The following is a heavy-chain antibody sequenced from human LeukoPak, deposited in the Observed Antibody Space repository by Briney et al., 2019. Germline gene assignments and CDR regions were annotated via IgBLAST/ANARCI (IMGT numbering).Heavy chain of an antibody. CDR3: ARLTARYYYGSGSQYYFDY. Sequence: PSETLSLTCTVSGGSFSSYYWSWIRQPPGKGLEWIGYIYYSGSTNYNPSLKSRVTISVDTSKNQFSLKLSSVTAADTAVYYCARLTARYYYGSGSQYYFDYWGQGTLVTVSS. V-gene: IGHV4-59*08. CDR2: IYYSGST. J-gene: IGHJ4*02. D-gene: IGHD3-10*01. CDR1: GGSFSSYY.